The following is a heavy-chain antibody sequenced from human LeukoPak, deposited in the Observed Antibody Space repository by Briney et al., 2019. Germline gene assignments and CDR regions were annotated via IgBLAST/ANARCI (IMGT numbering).Heavy chain of an antibody. CDR3: AKDGNYDILTGYFKRGGVFDY. V-gene: IGHV3-30*02. Sequence: GGSLRLSCAASGFTFSSYGMHWVRQAPGKGLEWVAVIWYDGSNKYYADSMKGRFTISRDNSKNTLYLQMNSLRAEDTAVHYCAKDGNYDILTGYFKRGGVFDYWGQGTLVTVSS. D-gene: IGHD3-9*01. J-gene: IGHJ4*02. CDR1: GFTFSSYG. CDR2: IWYDGSNK.